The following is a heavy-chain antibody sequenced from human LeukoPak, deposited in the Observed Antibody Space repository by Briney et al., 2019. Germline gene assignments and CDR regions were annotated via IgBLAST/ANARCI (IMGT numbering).Heavy chain of an antibody. J-gene: IGHJ6*03. V-gene: IGHV1-8*03. D-gene: IGHD6-6*01. CDR3: ARGRLAARRPRVHYYYYMDV. CDR1: GYTFTSYD. Sequence: ASVRVSCKASGYTFTSYDINWVRQATGQGLEWMGWMNPNSGNTGYAQKFQGRVTITRNTSISTAYMELSSLRSEDTAVYYCARGRLAARRPRVHYYYYMDVWGKGTTVTVSS. CDR2: MNPNSGNT.